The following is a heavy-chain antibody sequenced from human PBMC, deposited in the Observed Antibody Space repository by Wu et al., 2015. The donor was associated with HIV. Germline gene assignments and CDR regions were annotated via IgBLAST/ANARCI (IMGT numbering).Heavy chain of an antibody. CDR3: ARERFSSTGNWFDP. V-gene: IGHV1-2*02. J-gene: IGHJ5*01. Sequence: QVQVVQSGAEVKEPGASVKVSCKTSGYTFTDYYIHWVRQAPGQGLEWMGWINPNTGGTRFAQQFQGRVTMTRDTSITTVYLQLSGLRSDDTAVFYCARERFSSTGNWFDPGAKEPWSPSPQ. CDR2: INPNTGGT. CDR1: GYTFTDYY. D-gene: IGHD6-13*01.